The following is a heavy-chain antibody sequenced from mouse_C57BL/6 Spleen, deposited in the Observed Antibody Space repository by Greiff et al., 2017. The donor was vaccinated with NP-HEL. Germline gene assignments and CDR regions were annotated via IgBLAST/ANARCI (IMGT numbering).Heavy chain of an antibody. CDR2: IWSGGST. CDR3: ARKNYYSNYDYAMDY. J-gene: IGHJ4*01. D-gene: IGHD2-5*01. Sequence: VKLMESGPGLVQPSQSLSITCTVSGFSLTSYGVHWVRQSPGKGLEWLGVIWSGGSTDYNAAFISRLSISKDNSKSQVFFQMNRLQADDTAIYYCARKNYYSNYDYAMDYWGQGTSVTVSS. V-gene: IGHV2-2*01. CDR1: GFSLTSYG.